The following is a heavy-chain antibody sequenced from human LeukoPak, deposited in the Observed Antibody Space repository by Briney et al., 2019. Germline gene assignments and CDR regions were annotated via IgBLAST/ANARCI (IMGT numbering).Heavy chain of an antibody. V-gene: IGHV3-48*03. Sequence: PGGSLRLSCVASGFTFSNYDMNWVRQARGKWLEWVSYISSSGSALYYADSVKGRFTISRDNARNSLYLQMNGLRVEDTAVYYCARSFDYWGQGTRVTVSS. CDR2: ISSSGSAL. CDR1: GFTFSNYD. J-gene: IGHJ4*01. CDR3: ARSFDY.